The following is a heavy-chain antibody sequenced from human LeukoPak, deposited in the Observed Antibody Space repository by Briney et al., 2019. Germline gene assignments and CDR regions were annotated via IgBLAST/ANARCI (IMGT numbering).Heavy chain of an antibody. CDR2: IYTSGST. J-gene: IGHJ6*03. CDR1: GGSISSYF. CDR3: ARTSYSDFWSGYQRYYYYYMDV. Sequence: SETLSLTCTVSGGSISSYFWSWIRQPVGKGLEWIGRIYTSGSTNYNPSLKSRVTMSVDTSKNQFSLRLSSVTAADTAVYYCARTSYSDFWSGYQRYYYYYMDVWGKGTTVTVSS. V-gene: IGHV4-4*07. D-gene: IGHD3-3*01.